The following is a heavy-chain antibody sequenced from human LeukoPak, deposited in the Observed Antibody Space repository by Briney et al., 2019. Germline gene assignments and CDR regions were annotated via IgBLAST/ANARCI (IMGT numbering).Heavy chain of an antibody. V-gene: IGHV3-21*06. CDR2: ISTSSSYI. CDR1: GFTFNKYS. CDR3: ARLRWEQTGYSSDY. Sequence: GGSLRLSCAASGFTFNKYSMNWVRQAPGKGLEWVSSISTSSSYIYYADSVKGRFTISRGNAKNSLYLQMNSLRAEDTAVFYCARLRWEQTGYSSDYWGQGTLVTVSS. D-gene: IGHD4-23*01. J-gene: IGHJ4*02.